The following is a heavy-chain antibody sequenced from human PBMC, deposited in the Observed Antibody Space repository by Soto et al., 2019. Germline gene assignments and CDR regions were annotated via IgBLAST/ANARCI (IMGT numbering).Heavy chain of an antibody. CDR3: ARVLDRTISSYYYYGMEV. CDR2: ISPDGGNK. CDR1: VFTFSKYG. Sequence: VGSLRLSCVCSVFTFSKYGMHWVRHSPGRWLEWVAVISPDGGNKYYGGSVKGRFAVSRDNSKGSLSLQMNSLRVEDTATYYCARVLDRTISSYYYYGMEVWGQGTTVIVSS. V-gene: IGHV3-30*03. D-gene: IGHD3-22*01. J-gene: IGHJ6*01.